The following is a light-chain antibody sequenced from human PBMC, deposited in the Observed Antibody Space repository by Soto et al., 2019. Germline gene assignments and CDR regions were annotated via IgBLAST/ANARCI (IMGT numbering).Light chain of an antibody. Sequence: EIVMTQSPATLSVSPGERATLSCRASQSVSSNLAWYQQKPVQAPRLLIYGASTRATGIPARFSGSGSGTDFTLTISRLEPEDFAVYYCQHYGISPPWTLGQGTKVDI. CDR1: QSVSSN. CDR2: GAS. CDR3: QHYGISPPWT. J-gene: IGKJ1*01. V-gene: IGKV3-15*01.